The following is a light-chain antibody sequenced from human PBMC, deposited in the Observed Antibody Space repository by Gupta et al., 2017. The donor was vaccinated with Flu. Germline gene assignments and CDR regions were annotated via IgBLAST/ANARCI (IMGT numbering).Light chain of an antibody. CDR2: GNH. Sequence: QSVPTPPPSVSGATGQSVTISCPGSSSNIGAGYDVHWYQRFPGTAPRLLIYGNHNRPSGVPDRFSGSKSGTSASLAITGLQAEDETDYYCQSYDSSLSGWVFGGGTKLTVL. CDR3: QSYDSSLSGWV. J-gene: IGLJ3*02. CDR1: SSNIGAGYD. V-gene: IGLV1-40*01.